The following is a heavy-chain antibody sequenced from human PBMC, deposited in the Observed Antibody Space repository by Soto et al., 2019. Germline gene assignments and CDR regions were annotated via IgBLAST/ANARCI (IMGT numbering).Heavy chain of an antibody. Sequence: PGGSLRLSCAASGFTFSSYAMSSVRQAPGKGLEWVSAISGSGGSTYYADSVKGRFTISRDNSKNTLYLQMNSLRAEDTAVYYCAKDSGDYVWGSYRYTAPFDYWGQGTLVTVSS. CDR2: ISGSGGST. V-gene: IGHV3-23*01. D-gene: IGHD3-16*02. J-gene: IGHJ4*02. CDR3: AKDSGDYVWGSYRYTAPFDY. CDR1: GFTFSSYA.